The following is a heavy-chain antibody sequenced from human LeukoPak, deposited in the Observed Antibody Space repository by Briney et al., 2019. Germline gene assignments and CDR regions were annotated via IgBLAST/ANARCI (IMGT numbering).Heavy chain of an antibody. J-gene: IGHJ4*02. CDR2: ISAYNGNT. Sequence: ASVKVSCKASGYTFTTYGFSWVRQAPGQGLEWMGWISAYNGNTYYAQRLQGRVTMTTDTSTNTAYMELRSLRSDDTAVYYCARDLCRDSSGWSSQVVLDYWGQGTLVTVSS. D-gene: IGHD6-19*01. V-gene: IGHV1-18*01. CDR1: GYTFTTYG. CDR3: ARDLCRDSSGWSSQVVLDY.